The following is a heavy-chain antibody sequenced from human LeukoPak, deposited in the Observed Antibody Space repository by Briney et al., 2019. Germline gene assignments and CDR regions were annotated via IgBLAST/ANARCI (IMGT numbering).Heavy chain of an antibody. CDR2: IIPILGIA. V-gene: IGHV1-69*04. D-gene: IGHD3-10*01. CDR3: ARGTNYYGSGSYYDDAFHI. CDR1: GGTFSSYA. J-gene: IGHJ3*02. Sequence: SVKVSCKASGGTFSSYAISWVRRAPGQGLEWMGRIIPILGIANYAQKFQGGVTITADKSTSTVYMELSGLKSEDAAVYYCARGTNYYGSGSYYDDAFHIWGQGTMVTVSS.